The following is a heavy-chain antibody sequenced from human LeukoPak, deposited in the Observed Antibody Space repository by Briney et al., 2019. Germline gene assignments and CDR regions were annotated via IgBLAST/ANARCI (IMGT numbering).Heavy chain of an antibody. CDR2: IYNTGVG. J-gene: IGHJ2*01. Sequence: PSETLSLTCTVSGDSISGSSYFWGWIRQPPGKGLEWIGNIYNTGVGYQNPSLKSRVTISVDTSKNQFSLKLTSVTAADTALYYCAREGELSPWYFDLWGRGTLVTVSS. CDR3: AREGELSPWYFDL. V-gene: IGHV4-39*02. D-gene: IGHD3-16*01. CDR1: GDSISGSSYF.